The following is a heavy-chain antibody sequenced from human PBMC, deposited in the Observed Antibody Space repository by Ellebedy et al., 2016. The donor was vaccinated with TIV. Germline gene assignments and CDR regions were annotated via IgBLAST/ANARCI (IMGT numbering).Heavy chain of an antibody. CDR1: GGTISSGDYY. J-gene: IGHJ4*02. CDR3: ARSSYGDYYFDY. CDR2: IYYSGST. D-gene: IGHD4-17*01. Sequence: MPSETLSLTCTVSGGTISSGDYYWSWIRQSPGKGLEWLGYIYYSGSTYYNPSLKSRVTISVDTSKNQFSLKLSSVTAADTAVYYCARSSYGDYYFDYWGQGTLVTVSS. V-gene: IGHV4-30-4*01.